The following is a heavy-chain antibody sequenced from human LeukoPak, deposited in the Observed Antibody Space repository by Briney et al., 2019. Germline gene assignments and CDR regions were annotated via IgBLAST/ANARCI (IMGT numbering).Heavy chain of an antibody. CDR1: GGSISSDY. J-gene: IGHJ4*02. CDR3: ARTRSGYLADY. V-gene: IGHV4-4*07. D-gene: IGHD1-26*01. Sequence: PSETLSLTCTVSGGSISSDYWSWIRQPAGKGLEWIGRIYTSGNSNYNPSLKSRVTMSVDTSKNQFSLKLSSVTAADTAVYYCARTRSGYLADYWGQGTLVTVSS. CDR2: IYTSGNS.